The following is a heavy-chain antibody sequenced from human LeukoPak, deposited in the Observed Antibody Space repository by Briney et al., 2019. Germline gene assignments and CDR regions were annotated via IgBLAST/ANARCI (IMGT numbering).Heavy chain of an antibody. CDR1: GGSISSNSYY. V-gene: IGHV4-61*05. CDR3: ARVGQGSSSWYGYYYYYMDV. D-gene: IGHD6-13*01. Sequence: PSETLSLTCAVSGGSISSNSYYWGWIRQPPGKGLEWIGYIYYSGGTNYNPSLKSRVTMSVDTSKNQFSLKLSSVTAADTAVYYCARVGQGSSSWYGYYYYYMDVWGKGTTVTISS. CDR2: IYYSGGT. J-gene: IGHJ6*03.